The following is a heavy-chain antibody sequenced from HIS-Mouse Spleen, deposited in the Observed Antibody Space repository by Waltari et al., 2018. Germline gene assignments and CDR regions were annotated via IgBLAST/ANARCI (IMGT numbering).Heavy chain of an antibody. CDR2: IYYRGST. J-gene: IGHJ2*01. V-gene: IGHV4-39*07. Sequence: QLQLQESGPGLVKPSETLSLTCTVSGGSISSSSYYWGWIRQPPGKGLEWIGSIYYRGSTYYHPSLKSRDTISVDTSKNQFSLKLSSVTAADTAVYYCAREIPYSSSWYDWYFDLWGRGTLVTVSS. CDR3: AREIPYSSSWYDWYFDL. D-gene: IGHD6-13*01. CDR1: GGSISSSSYY.